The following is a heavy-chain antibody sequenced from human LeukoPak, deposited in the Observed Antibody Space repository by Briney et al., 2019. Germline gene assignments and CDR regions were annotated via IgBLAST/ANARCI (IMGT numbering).Heavy chain of an antibody. D-gene: IGHD3-10*01. Sequence: SGTLSLTCAVSGGSISGDSWWSWVRQSPGKGLEWIGEIHHSGDTDYNSSLKSRVTISVDTSKNQFSLKLSSVTAADTAVYYCARDPPGSGSYYDYWGQGTLVTVSS. CDR2: IHHSGDT. CDR1: GGSISGDSW. J-gene: IGHJ4*02. V-gene: IGHV4-4*02. CDR3: ARDPPGSGSYYDY.